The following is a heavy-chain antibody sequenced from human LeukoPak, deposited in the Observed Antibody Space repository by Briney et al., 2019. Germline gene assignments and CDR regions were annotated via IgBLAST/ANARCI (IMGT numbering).Heavy chain of an antibody. Sequence: SETLSLTCTVSGGSISSSSYYWGWIRQPPGKGLEWIGSIYYSGSTYYNPSLKSRVTISVDTSKNQFSLKLSSVTAADTAVYYCARRSYCSSTSCAEGWFDPWGQGTLVTVSS. CDR1: GGSISSSSYY. CDR2: IYYSGST. CDR3: ARRSYCSSTSCAEGWFDP. V-gene: IGHV4-39*01. D-gene: IGHD2-2*01. J-gene: IGHJ5*02.